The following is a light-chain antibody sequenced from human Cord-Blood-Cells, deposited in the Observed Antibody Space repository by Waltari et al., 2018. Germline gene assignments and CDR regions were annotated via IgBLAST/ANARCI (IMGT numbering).Light chain of an antibody. V-gene: IGLV2-23*01. Sequence: QPALTQPASVSGSPGPSITISCNGTSSDVGSYNLVSWYQQHPGKAPKLMIYEGSKRPSGVSNRFSGSKSGNTASLTISGLQAEDEADYYCCSYAGSSTFYVFGTGTKVTVL. CDR2: EGS. CDR1: SSDVGSYNL. J-gene: IGLJ1*01. CDR3: CSYAGSSTFYV.